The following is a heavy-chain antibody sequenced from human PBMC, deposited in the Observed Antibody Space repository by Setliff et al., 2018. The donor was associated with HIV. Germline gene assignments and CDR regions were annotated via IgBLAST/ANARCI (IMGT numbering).Heavy chain of an antibody. CDR2: IYYTGST. CDR3: ARSFGNGNSRLGN. J-gene: IGHJ4*02. Sequence: SETLSLTCTVFGGSVRSDDYYWSWIRQPPGRGLEWIGYIYYTGSTHYNPSLKGRLSMSTSENQFSLKLSSVTAADTAVYYCARSFGNGNSRLGNWGQGTLVTVSS. V-gene: IGHV4-30-4*08. CDR1: GGSVRSDDYY. D-gene: IGHD2-8*01.